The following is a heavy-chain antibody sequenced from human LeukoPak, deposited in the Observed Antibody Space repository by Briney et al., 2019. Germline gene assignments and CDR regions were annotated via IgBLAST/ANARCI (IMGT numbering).Heavy chain of an antibody. CDR3: ARRGFMITFGGVIAPEDWFDP. CDR2: ISAYNGNT. Sequence: ASVKVSCKASGYTFTSYGSSWVRQAPGQGLEWMGWISAYNGNTNYAQKLQGRVTMTTDTSTSTAYMELRSLRSDDTAVYYCARRGFMITFGGVIAPEDWFDPWGQGTLVTVSS. CDR1: GYTFTSYG. J-gene: IGHJ5*02. V-gene: IGHV1-18*01. D-gene: IGHD3-16*02.